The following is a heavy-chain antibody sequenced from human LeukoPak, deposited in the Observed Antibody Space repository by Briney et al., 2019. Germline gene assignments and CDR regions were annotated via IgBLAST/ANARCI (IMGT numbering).Heavy chain of an antibody. CDR2: ITGSGAGT. CDR1: GFTFGNYA. Sequence: GGSLRLSCAASGFTFGNYAMTWVRQAPGKGLECVSTITGSGAGTNYADSVKGLFTISRDNSKNTLYLQMNSLRDEDTAVYYCGGWPGDSGSFYEYWGQGTLVTVSS. CDR3: GGWPGDSGSFYEY. J-gene: IGHJ4*02. V-gene: IGHV3-23*01. D-gene: IGHD3-10*01.